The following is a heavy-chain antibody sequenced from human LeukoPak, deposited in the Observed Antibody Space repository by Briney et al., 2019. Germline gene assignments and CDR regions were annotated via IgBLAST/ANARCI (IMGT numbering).Heavy chain of an antibody. D-gene: IGHD3-22*01. V-gene: IGHV1-8*01. CDR2: MNPNSGNT. CDR1: GYIFTSYD. J-gene: IGHJ4*02. Sequence: ASVKVSCKASGYIFTSYDINWVRQATGQGLEWMGWMNPNSGNTGYAQKFQGRVAITRSTLISTAYMELNSLRSEDTAVYYCARVEFSSGYSHIYWGQGTLVTVSS. CDR3: ARVEFSSGYSHIY.